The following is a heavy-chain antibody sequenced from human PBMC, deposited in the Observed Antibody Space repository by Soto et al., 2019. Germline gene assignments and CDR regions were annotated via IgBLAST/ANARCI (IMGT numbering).Heavy chain of an antibody. CDR2: INPSGGNT. V-gene: IGHV1-46*01. J-gene: IGHJ4*02. CDR1: GYTFTSYY. CDR3: ARPPYPGCINAVCYPLDY. Sequence: QVQLVQSGAEVKKPGASVKISCKASGYTFTSYYIHWVRQAPGQGLEWMGIINPSGGNTNYAQKLQGRVAMTRDTSTSTVYMELNSLRSEDTAVYYCARPPYPGCINAVCYPLDYWGQGTLVTVSS. D-gene: IGHD2-8*01.